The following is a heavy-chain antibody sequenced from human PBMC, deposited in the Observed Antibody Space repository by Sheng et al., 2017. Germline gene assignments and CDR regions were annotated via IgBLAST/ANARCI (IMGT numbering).Heavy chain of an antibody. CDR3: ARDGPNSSSWSPYYYYGMDV. CDR2: IYYSGST. J-gene: IGHJ6*02. CDR1: GGSISSSSYY. D-gene: IGHD6-13*01. V-gene: IGHV4-39*07. Sequence: QLQLQESGPGLVKPSETLSLTCTVSGGSISSSSYYWGWIRQPPGKGLEWIGSIYYSGSTYYNPSLKSRVTISVDTSKNQFSLKLSSVTAADTVVYYCARDGPNSSSWSPYYYYGMDVWGQGTTVTV.